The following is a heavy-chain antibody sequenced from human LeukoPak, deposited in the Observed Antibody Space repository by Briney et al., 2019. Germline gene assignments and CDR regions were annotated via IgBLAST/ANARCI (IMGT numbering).Heavy chain of an antibody. J-gene: IGHJ4*02. CDR1: GGSFSGYY. V-gene: IGHV4-34*01. CDR3: ARHMLGGKRSFDS. CDR2: INDSGST. D-gene: IGHD4-23*01. Sequence: SETLSLTCGVYGGSFSGYYWSWIRQPPGKGLEWIGEINDSGSTNYNPSLKSRATISAGTSKNQFSLNLSSVTAADTAVYYCARHMLGGKRSFDSWGQGTLVTVSS.